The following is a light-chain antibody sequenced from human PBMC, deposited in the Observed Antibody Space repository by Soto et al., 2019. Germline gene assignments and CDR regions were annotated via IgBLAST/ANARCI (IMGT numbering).Light chain of an antibody. CDR1: QSISSW. CDR3: QEYNSYTWT. V-gene: IGKV1-5*03. J-gene: IGKJ1*01. Sequence: EIRMTQSPSSLCACVGDRGTMXCRASQSISSWLDWYQQKPGKAPKPLINKASSLESGGPSRFSGSGSGAEFTRTISSLQPDDFASFYGQEYNSYTWTFGQGTKVDIK. CDR2: KAS.